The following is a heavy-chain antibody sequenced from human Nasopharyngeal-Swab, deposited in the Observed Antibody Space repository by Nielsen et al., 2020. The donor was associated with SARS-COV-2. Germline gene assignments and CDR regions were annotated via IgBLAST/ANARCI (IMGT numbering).Heavy chain of an antibody. J-gene: IGHJ3*02. CDR1: GYTFNSHY. V-gene: IGHV1-46*02. CDR2: INPSGGGT. Sequence: ASVKVSCKASGYTFNSHYMHWVRQAPGQGPEWMGIINPSGGGTSYAQKFQGRVTIARDTSASTAYMELSSPRSEDTAVYYCARSPHGYCSSTSCYGGTDAFDIWGQGTMVTVSS. D-gene: IGHD2-2*01. CDR3: ARSPHGYCSSTSCYGGTDAFDI.